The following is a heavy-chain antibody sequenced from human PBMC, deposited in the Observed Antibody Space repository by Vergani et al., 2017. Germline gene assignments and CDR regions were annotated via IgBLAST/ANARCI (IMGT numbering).Heavy chain of an antibody. CDR1: GFTFSSYA. D-gene: IGHD5-12*01. CDR3: ARDRGYSGYDGIDY. CDR2: ISSNGGST. Sequence: EVQLVESGGGLVQPGGSLRLSCAASGFTFSSYAMHWVRQAPGKGLEYVSAISSNGGSTYYANSVKGRFTISRDNSKDTLFLQMGSLRAEDMAVYYCARDRGYSGYDGIDYWGQGTLVTVSS. V-gene: IGHV3-64*01. J-gene: IGHJ4*02.